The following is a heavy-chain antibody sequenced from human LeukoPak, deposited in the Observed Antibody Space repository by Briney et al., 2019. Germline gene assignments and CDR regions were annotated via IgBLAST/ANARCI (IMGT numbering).Heavy chain of an antibody. D-gene: IGHD2-21*02. CDR1: GGSFSGYY. J-gene: IGHJ5*02. CDR3: ARAYRAYCGGDCPENWFDP. CDR2: IYHSGST. V-gene: IGHV4-34*01. Sequence: PSETLSLTCAVYGGSFSGYYWSWIRQPPGKGLEWIGYIYHSGSTYYNPSLKSRVTISVDRSKNQFSLKLSSVTAADTAVYYCARAYRAYCGGDCPENWFDPWGQGTLVTVSS.